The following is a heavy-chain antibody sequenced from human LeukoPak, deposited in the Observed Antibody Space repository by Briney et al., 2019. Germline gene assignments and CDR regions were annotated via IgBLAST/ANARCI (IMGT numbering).Heavy chain of an antibody. D-gene: IGHD2-15*01. CDR1: GGSISSYY. CDR3: ARVGYCSGGSCYYFDY. CDR2: INHSGST. Sequence: SETLSLTCTVSGGSISSYYWSWIRQPPGKGLEWIGEINHSGSTNYNPSLKSRVTISVDTSKNQFSLKLSSVTAADTAVYYCARVGYCSGGSCYYFDYWGQGTLVTVSS. V-gene: IGHV4-34*01. J-gene: IGHJ4*02.